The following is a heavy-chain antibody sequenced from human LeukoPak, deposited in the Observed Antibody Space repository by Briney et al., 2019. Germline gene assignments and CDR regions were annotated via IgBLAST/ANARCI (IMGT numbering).Heavy chain of an antibody. Sequence: SQTLSLTCTVSGGSISSGSYYWSWIRQPAGKGLEWIGRIYTSGSTNYNPSLKSRVTISVDTSKSQFSLKLSSVTAADTAVYYCARQAPYRSYYYYYMDVWGKGTTVTVSS. CDR2: IYTSGST. D-gene: IGHD6-6*01. J-gene: IGHJ6*03. CDR3: ARQAPYRSYYYYYMDV. CDR1: GGSISSGSYY. V-gene: IGHV4-61*02.